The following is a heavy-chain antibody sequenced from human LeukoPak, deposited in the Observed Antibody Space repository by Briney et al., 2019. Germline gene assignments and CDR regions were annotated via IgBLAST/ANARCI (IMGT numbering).Heavy chain of an antibody. CDR3: ARQPPYYDILTGYRQSHFDY. CDR2: IYFTGTT. Sequence: PSETLSLTCTVSGDSISSGDYYWTWIRQPPGKGLEWIGYIYFTGTTCYNPSLKSRVTISVDTSKNQFSLKLSSVTAADTAVYYCARQPPYYDILTGYRQSHFDYWGQGTLVTVSS. D-gene: IGHD3-9*01. J-gene: IGHJ4*02. V-gene: IGHV4-30-4*01. CDR1: GDSISSGDYY.